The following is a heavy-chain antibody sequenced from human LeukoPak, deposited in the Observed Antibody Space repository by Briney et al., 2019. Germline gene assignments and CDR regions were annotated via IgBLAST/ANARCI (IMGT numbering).Heavy chain of an antibody. CDR1: GFTFNSYG. J-gene: IGHJ4*02. CDR2: ISGSGAYT. Sequence: GGSLRLSCAASGFTFNSYGMSWVRQAPGRGLEWVSAISGSGAYTYYADSVKGRFTITRDNSKNTLYLQMNSLRAEDTAVYYCAKEKDIVVVVAAGVFDYWGQGTLVTVSS. V-gene: IGHV3-23*01. D-gene: IGHD2-15*01. CDR3: AKEKDIVVVVAAGVFDY.